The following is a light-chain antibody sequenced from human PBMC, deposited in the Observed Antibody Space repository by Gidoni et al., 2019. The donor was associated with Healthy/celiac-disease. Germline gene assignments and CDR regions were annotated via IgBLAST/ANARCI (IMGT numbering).Light chain of an antibody. CDR1: SSNIGSNY. V-gene: IGLV1-47*01. CDR3: AAWDDSLSGVV. Sequence: QSVLTQPPSSSGTPGQRVTISCSGISSNIGSNYVYWYQQLPGTAPKLLISRNNQRPSGVPDRFSGSKSGNSASRAISGLRSEDEADYYCAAWDDSLSGVVFGGGTKLTVL. J-gene: IGLJ2*01. CDR2: RNN.